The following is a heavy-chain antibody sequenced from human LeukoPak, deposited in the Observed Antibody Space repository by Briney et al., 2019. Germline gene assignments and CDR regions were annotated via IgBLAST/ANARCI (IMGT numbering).Heavy chain of an antibody. CDR1: GYTLTELS. D-gene: IGHD3-22*01. CDR2: FDPEDGET. CDR3: AGETYYYDSSGHSGHKFDP. V-gene: IGHV1-24*01. Sequence: ASVKVSCKVSGYTLTELSMHWVRQAPGKGLEWMGGFDPEDGETIYAQRFQGRVTITTDESTSTAYMELSSLRSEDTAVYYCAGETYYYDSSGHSGHKFDPWGQGTLVTVSS. J-gene: IGHJ5*02.